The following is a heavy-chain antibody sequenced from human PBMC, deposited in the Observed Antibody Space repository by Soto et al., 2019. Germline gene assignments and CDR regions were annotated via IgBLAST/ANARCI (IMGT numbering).Heavy chain of an antibody. CDR2: IYYSGST. CDR3: ARDRGYSSSRYVFSGGFNWFDP. J-gene: IGHJ5*02. CDR1: GGSISSYY. Sequence: NPSETLSLTCTVSGGSISSYYWSWIRQPPGKGLEWIGYIYYSGSTNYNPSLKSRVTISVDTSKNQFSLKLSSVTAADTAVYYCARDRGYSSSRYVFSGGFNWFDPWGQGTLVTVSS. V-gene: IGHV4-59*01. D-gene: IGHD6-13*01.